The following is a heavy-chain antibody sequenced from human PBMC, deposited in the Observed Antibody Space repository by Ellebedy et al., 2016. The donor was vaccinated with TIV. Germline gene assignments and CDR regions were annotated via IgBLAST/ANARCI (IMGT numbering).Heavy chain of an antibody. Sequence: MPSETLSLTCSVSGGPISSYSWSWIRQLPGKELEWIGYTHYSGSTKYNPSLRSRVTISVDTSKNQFSLKLNSVTAADTAVYYCARRTGQYYALDVWGQGTTVTVSS. CDR3: ARRTGQYYALDV. J-gene: IGHJ6*02. D-gene: IGHD4-11*01. V-gene: IGHV4-59*01. CDR1: GGPISSYS. CDR2: THYSGST.